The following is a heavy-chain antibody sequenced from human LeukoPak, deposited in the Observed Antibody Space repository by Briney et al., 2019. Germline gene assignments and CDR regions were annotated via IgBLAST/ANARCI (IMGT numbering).Heavy chain of an antibody. D-gene: IGHD3-22*01. Sequence: GESLKISCKGSGYSFTSYWIGWVRQMPGKGLEWMGIIYPGDSDTRYSPSFQGQVTISADKSISTAYLQWSSLKASDTAMYYCARHSGPWGSGYTLDAFDIWGQGTMVTVSS. J-gene: IGHJ3*02. CDR1: GYSFTSYW. CDR3: ARHSGPWGSGYTLDAFDI. V-gene: IGHV5-51*01. CDR2: IYPGDSDT.